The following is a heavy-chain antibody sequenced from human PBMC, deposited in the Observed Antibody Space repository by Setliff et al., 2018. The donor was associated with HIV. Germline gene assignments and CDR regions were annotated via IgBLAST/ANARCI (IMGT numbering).Heavy chain of an antibody. J-gene: IGHJ5*02. CDR2: INWNGGRT. CDR1: GFSFDDYG. D-gene: IGHD7-27*01. Sequence: LRLSCAASGFSFDDYGMTWVRQAPGKGLEWVSDINWNGGRTGYADSVKGRFTIARDNANNSLYLQMTSLRAEDTALYYCARRLTGNFWFDPWGQGTLVTVSS. CDR3: ARRLTGNFWFDP. V-gene: IGHV3-20*04.